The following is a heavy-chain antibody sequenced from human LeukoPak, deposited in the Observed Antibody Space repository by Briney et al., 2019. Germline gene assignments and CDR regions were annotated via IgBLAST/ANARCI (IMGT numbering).Heavy chain of an antibody. CDR2: INPNSGGT. J-gene: IGHJ4*02. D-gene: IGHD6-13*01. Sequence: ASVKVSCKASGYTFTGYYMHWVRQAPGQGLEWMGWINPNSGGTNYAQKFQGRVTMTRGTSISTAYMELSRLRSDDTAVYYCARVVSSSWYYFDYWGQGTLVTVSS. V-gene: IGHV1-2*02. CDR1: GYTFTGYY. CDR3: ARVVSSSWYYFDY.